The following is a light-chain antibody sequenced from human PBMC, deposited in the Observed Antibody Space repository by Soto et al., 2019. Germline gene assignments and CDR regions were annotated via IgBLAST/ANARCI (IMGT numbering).Light chain of an antibody. CDR2: LNSDGSH. CDR1: SEHSSYA. CDR3: QTWGTGIQV. Sequence: QPVLTQSPSASASLGASVKLTCTLSSEHSSYAIAWHQQQPEKGPRYLMKLNSDGSHSKGDGIPDRFSGSSSGAERYLTISSLQSEDEADYYCQTWGTGIQVFGTGTKVTVL. V-gene: IGLV4-69*01. J-gene: IGLJ1*01.